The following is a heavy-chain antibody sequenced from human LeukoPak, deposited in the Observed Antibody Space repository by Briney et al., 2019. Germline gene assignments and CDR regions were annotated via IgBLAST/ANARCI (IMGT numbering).Heavy chain of an antibody. J-gene: IGHJ6*02. V-gene: IGHV4-59*08. CDR2: IYYSGST. D-gene: IGHD3-3*01. CDR3: ARHAYYDFWSGFLYYYYGMDV. CDR1: GGSFSGYY. Sequence: SETLSLTCAVYGGSFSGYYWSWIRQPPGKGLEWIGYIYYSGSTNYNPSLKSRVTISVDTSKNQFSLKLSSVTAADTAVYYCARHAYYDFWSGFLYYYYGMDVWGQGTTVTVSS.